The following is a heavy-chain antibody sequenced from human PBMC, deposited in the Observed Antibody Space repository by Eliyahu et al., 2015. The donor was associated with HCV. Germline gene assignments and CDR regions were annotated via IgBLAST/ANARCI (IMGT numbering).Heavy chain of an antibody. Sequence: QVQLVESGGGVVQPGRSLRLSCAASGFTFSSYGMHWVRQAPGKGLGWVAVIWYDGSNKYYADSVKGRFTISRDNSKNTLYLQMNSLRAEDTAVYYCARLKPQTSCLDYWGQGTLVTVSS. CDR2: IWYDGSNK. CDR3: ARLKPQTSCLDY. V-gene: IGHV3-33*01. CDR1: GFTFSSYG. D-gene: IGHD2-2*01. J-gene: IGHJ4*02.